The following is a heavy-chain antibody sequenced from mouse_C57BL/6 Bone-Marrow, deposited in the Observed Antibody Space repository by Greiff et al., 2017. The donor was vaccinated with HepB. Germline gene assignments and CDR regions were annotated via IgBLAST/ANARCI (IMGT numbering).Heavy chain of an antibody. D-gene: IGHD2-4*01. CDR2: ISSGGSYT. J-gene: IGHJ1*03. V-gene: IGHV5-6*01. CDR1: GFTFSSYG. CDR3: ARHDDYDRWYFDV. Sequence: EVQLQESGGDLVKPGGSLKLSCAASGFTFSSYGMSWVRQTPDKRLEWVATISSGGSYTYYPDSVKGRFTISRDNAKNTLYLQMSSLKSEDTAMYYCARHDDYDRWYFDVWGTGTTVTVSS.